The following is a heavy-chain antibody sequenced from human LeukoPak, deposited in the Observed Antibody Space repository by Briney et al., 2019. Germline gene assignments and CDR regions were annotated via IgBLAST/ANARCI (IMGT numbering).Heavy chain of an antibody. Sequence: PGGSLRLSCAASGFTFSSYAMSWVRQAPGKGLEWVSAISGSGGSTYYADSVKGRFTISRDNSKNTLYLQMNSLRAEDTAVYYCAREGVQLERRTGAFDIWGQGTMVTVSS. D-gene: IGHD1-1*01. J-gene: IGHJ3*02. CDR2: ISGSGGST. CDR1: GFTFSSYA. V-gene: IGHV3-23*01. CDR3: AREGVQLERRTGAFDI.